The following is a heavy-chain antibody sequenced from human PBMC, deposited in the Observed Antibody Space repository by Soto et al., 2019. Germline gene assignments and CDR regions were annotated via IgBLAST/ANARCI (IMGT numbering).Heavy chain of an antibody. Sequence: GASVKVSCKASGFTFTSSAMQWVRQARGQRLEWIGWIVVGSGNTNYAQKFQERVTITRDMSTSTAYMELSSLRSEDTAVYYCAAEGAPMVRGPRGYYYYYMDVLGKGTTVTVSS. CDR2: IVVGSGNT. CDR1: GFTFTSSA. D-gene: IGHD3-10*01. CDR3: AAEGAPMVRGPRGYYYYYMDV. J-gene: IGHJ6*03. V-gene: IGHV1-58*02.